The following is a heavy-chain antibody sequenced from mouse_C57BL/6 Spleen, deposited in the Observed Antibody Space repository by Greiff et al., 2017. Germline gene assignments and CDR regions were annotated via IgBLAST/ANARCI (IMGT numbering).Heavy chain of an antibody. CDR1: GFNIKAYY. D-gene: IGHD2-2*01. CDR2: IDPEDGET. V-gene: IGHV14-2*01. J-gene: IGHJ1*03. Sequence: VQLQHSGAELVKPGASVTLSCTASGFNIKAYYMHWVKQRTEQGLEWIGKIDPEDGETKYDPKFQGKATITADTSSNTAYLQLSRLTYEDTAVYYCARYGYYWYFDVWGTGTTVTVSS. CDR3: ARYGYYWYFDV.